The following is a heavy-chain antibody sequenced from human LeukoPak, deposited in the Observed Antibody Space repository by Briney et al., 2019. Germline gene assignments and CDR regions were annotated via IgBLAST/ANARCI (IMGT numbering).Heavy chain of an antibody. CDR2: INPSGGST. Sequence: SVNVSCMASGYTFTSYYMHWVRQAPGQGLEWMGIINPSGGSTSYAQKFQGRVTMTRDTSTSTVYMELSSLRSEDTAVYYCARDHPSYWFDPWGQGTLVTVSS. CDR1: GYTFTSYY. CDR3: ARDHPSYWFDP. V-gene: IGHV1-46*01. J-gene: IGHJ5*02.